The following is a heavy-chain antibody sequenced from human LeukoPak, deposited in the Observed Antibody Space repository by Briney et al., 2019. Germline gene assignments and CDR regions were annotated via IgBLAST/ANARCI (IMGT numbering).Heavy chain of an antibody. J-gene: IGHJ4*02. CDR3: ARGITMVRGLDY. D-gene: IGHD3-10*01. Sequence: PGGSLRLSCAASGFTFDDYAMHWVRQAPGKGLEWVSGVSWNSGSIGYADSVKGRFTISRDNAKNSLYLQMNSLRAEDTALYYCARGITMVRGLDYWGQGTLVTVS. V-gene: IGHV3-9*01. CDR2: VSWNSGSI. CDR1: GFTFDDYA.